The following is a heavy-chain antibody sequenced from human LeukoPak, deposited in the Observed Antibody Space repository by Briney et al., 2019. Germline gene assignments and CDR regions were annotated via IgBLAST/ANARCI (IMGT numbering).Heavy chain of an antibody. J-gene: IGHJ6*02. Sequence: GASVKVSCKASGYTFTSYGISWVRQAPGQGLEWMGWSSAYNGNTNDAQTLQGRVTMTTDTSSSTAYMELRSLRSDDTAVYYCARDKWLVEGGYYYYGMDVWGQGATVTVSS. CDR1: GYTFTSYG. CDR2: SSAYNGNT. D-gene: IGHD6-19*01. CDR3: ARDKWLVEGGYYYYGMDV. V-gene: IGHV1-18*01.